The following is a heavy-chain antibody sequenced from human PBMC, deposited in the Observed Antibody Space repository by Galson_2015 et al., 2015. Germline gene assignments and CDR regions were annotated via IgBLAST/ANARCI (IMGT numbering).Heavy chain of an antibody. V-gene: IGHV3-74*01. CDR1: GFTFSHYW. D-gene: IGHD3-3*01. CDR2: INTDGITT. Sequence: SLRLSCAASGFTFSHYWMHWVRQAPGKGLVWVSRINTDGITTSYADSVKGRFTISRDNAKNTLYLQMDSLRAEDTAVYYCARDENDFLPYWGQGTLVTVSS. CDR3: ARDENDFLPY. J-gene: IGHJ4*02.